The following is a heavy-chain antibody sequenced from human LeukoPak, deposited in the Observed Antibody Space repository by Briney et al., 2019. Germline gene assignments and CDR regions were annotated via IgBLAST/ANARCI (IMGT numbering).Heavy chain of an antibody. J-gene: IGHJ4*02. Sequence: PGESLRLSCAASGFTFSSYAMNWVRQAPGKGLEWVSGIRGNAANTYYADSVKGRFAISRDTSNTVYLQMNSLRAEDTAVYFCAWGRLGNGAGHYYFDYWGQGAPVIVSS. CDR2: IRGNAANT. D-gene: IGHD7-27*01. V-gene: IGHV3-23*01. CDR1: GFTFSSYA. CDR3: AWGRLGNGAGHYYFDY.